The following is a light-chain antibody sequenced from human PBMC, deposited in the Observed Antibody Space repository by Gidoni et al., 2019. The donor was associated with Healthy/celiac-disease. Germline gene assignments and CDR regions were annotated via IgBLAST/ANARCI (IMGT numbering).Light chain of an antibody. CDR2: EVS. Sequence: QSALSQPASVSGSPGQSTTIACTGTSRHVGDYNYVSGYKQHPGKAPKLMNYEVSNRPSGGSNRCAGSKSGNTASLTISRLQAEDEADYDCSSYTSSSSVVFGGGTKLTVL. V-gene: IGLV2-14*01. CDR1: SRHVGDYNY. J-gene: IGLJ2*01. CDR3: SSYTSSSSVV.